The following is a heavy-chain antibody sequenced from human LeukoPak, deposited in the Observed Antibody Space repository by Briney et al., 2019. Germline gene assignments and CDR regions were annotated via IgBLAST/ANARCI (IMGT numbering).Heavy chain of an antibody. CDR3: ARDHQLPTGAFDI. V-gene: IGHV3-21*01. D-gene: IGHD2-21*01. Sequence: GGSLRLSCAASGFTFSSYSMNWVRQAPGKGLEWVSSISSSSSYIYYADSVKGRFTISRDNAKNSLYLQMNSLRAEDTAVYYCARDHQLPTGAFDIWGQGTMVTVSS. J-gene: IGHJ3*02. CDR2: ISSSSSYI. CDR1: GFTFSSYS.